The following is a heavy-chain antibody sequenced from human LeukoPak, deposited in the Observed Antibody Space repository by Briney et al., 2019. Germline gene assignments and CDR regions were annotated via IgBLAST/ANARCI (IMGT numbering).Heavy chain of an antibody. D-gene: IGHD2-8*01. CDR2: ISSSSSYI. CDR1: GFTFSSYE. CDR3: ARVYCTNGVCYTGQNDY. Sequence: GGSLRLSCAASGFTFSSYEINWVRQAPGKGLEWVSSISSSSSYIYYADSVKGRFTISRDNAKNSLYLQMNSLRAKDTAVYYCARVYCTNGVCYTGQNDYWGQGTLVTVSS. V-gene: IGHV3-21*01. J-gene: IGHJ4*02.